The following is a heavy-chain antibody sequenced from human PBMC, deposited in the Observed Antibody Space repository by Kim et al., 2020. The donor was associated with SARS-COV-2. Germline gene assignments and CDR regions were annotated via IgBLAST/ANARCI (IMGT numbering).Heavy chain of an antibody. J-gene: IGHJ3*02. Sequence: YSPTVEGQVTISADNSMSTAYLQWSSLKASDTAIYFCARRVDHGDFAFDIWGQGTMVTVSS. V-gene: IGHV5-51*01. CDR3: ARRVDHGDFAFDI. D-gene: IGHD4-17*01.